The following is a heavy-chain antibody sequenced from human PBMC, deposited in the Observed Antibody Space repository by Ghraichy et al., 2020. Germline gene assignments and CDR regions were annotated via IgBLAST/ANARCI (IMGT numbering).Heavy chain of an antibody. J-gene: IGHJ4*02. D-gene: IGHD6-19*01. CDR2: ISSSSSYI. V-gene: IGHV3-21*01. CDR1: GFTFSSYS. CDR3: ARDGGQWLPLDY. Sequence: LSLTCAASGFTFSSYSMNWVRQAPGKGLEWVSSISSSSSYIYYADSVKGRFTISRDNAKNSLYLQMNSLRAEDTAVYYCARDGGQWLPLDYWGQGTLVTVSS.